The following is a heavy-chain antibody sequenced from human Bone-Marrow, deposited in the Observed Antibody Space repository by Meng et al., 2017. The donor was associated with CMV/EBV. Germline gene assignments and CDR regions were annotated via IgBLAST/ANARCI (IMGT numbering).Heavy chain of an antibody. Sequence: GESLKISCAASGLSFSSYAMFWVRQAPGKGLEWVSSISSSSSYIYYADSVKGRFIISRDNSKNTLYLQMNSLRAEDTAVYYCAKDQNVLRFLEWLVGLDYWGQGTLVTVSS. J-gene: IGHJ4*02. CDR2: ISSSSSYI. V-gene: IGHV3-21*04. D-gene: IGHD3-3*01. CDR1: GLSFSSYA. CDR3: AKDQNVLRFLEWLVGLDY.